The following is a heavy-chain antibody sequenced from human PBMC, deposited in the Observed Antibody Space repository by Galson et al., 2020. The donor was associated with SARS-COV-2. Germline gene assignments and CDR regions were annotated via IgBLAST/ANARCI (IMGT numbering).Heavy chain of an antibody. CDR2: MYHRGPT. CDR1: GYSISSGFY. J-gene: IGHJ4*02. Sequence: SETLSLTCSVSGYSISSGFYWGWVRQPPGKGLEWIGRMYHRGPTYYNPSLKGRVTISEDTSKNQFSLNLRSVTAADTAVYFCARDGHASGSFDYWGQGILVTVSS. CDR3: ARDGHASGSFDY. D-gene: IGHD3-10*01. V-gene: IGHV4-38-2*02.